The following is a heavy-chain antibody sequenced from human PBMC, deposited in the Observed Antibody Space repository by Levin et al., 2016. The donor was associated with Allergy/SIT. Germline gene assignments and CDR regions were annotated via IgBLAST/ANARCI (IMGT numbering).Heavy chain of an antibody. J-gene: IGHJ3*02. Sequence: GESLKISCEASGFTFTSYAINWVRQAPGKGLEWVSTVSGSGGSTYYADSVKGRFTISRDNSKNTLYLQMNSLRAEDTAVYYCAKIRGSHTNHDAFDIWGQGTMVTVSS. D-gene: IGHD1-26*01. CDR3: AKIRGSHTNHDAFDI. V-gene: IGHV3-23*01. CDR2: VSGSGGST. CDR1: GFTFTSYA.